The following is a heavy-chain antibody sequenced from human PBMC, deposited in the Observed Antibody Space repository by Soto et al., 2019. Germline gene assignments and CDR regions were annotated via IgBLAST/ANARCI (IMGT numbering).Heavy chain of an antibody. CDR2: ISAYNGNT. CDR1: GYTFTSYG. Sequence: SVKVACKASGYTFTSYGISWVRQAPGQGLEWMGWISAYNGNTNYAQKLQGRVTMTTDTSTSTAYMELRSLRSDDTAVYYCARDRGNFDYYDSSGYQWYFDYWGQGTLVTVSS. CDR3: ARDRGNFDYYDSSGYQWYFDY. D-gene: IGHD3-22*01. J-gene: IGHJ4*02. V-gene: IGHV1-18*01.